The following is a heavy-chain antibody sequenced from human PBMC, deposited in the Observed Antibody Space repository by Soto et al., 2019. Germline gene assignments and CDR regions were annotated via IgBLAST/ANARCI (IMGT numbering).Heavy chain of an antibody. V-gene: IGHV1-69*02. CDR3: RVRGVPGLRALDV. CDR2: IIPLLGIT. Sequence: QVHLVQSGTEVKKPGSSVTVSCKASGGTLSDYTFVWVRQSPGQGLECMGRIIPLLGITHNAQNLQGRLTLTADQSSATVYMELSSLISDGPAVYYCRVRGVPGLRALDVWGQGTTVTVSS. D-gene: IGHD3-10*01. J-gene: IGHJ6*02. CDR1: GGTLSDYT.